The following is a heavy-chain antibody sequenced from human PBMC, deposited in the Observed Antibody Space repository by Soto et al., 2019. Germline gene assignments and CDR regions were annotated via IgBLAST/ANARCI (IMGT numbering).Heavy chain of an antibody. V-gene: IGHV4-4*07. D-gene: IGHD3-22*01. CDR1: GGYISKYY. CDR3: AREGGYYDSSGSGVYHYYGVDV. J-gene: IGHJ6*02. CDR2: VDSSGST. Sequence: QVQLQGSGPRLVKPSETLSLTCTVFGGYISKYYWSWIRQPAGKGLEWIGRVDSSGSTNYDPSLKSRVTVSVDTSKNQFSLRVTSVTAADTDVYYCAREGGYYDSSGSGVYHYYGVDVWGQGTTVTVSS.